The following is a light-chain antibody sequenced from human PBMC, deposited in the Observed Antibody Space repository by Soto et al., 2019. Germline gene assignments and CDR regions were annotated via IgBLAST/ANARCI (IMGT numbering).Light chain of an antibody. V-gene: IGLV2-14*03. Sequence: QSALTQPASVSGSPGQSITISCSGLSSDLGAYDYVSWYQQHPGKAPNLLIYDVLSRPSGISNRFAGSRSGNTASLTISGLQAEDEADYYCCSYTTGDTYVFGPGTKVTVL. J-gene: IGLJ1*01. CDR3: CSYTTGDTYV. CDR1: SSDLGAYDY. CDR2: DVL.